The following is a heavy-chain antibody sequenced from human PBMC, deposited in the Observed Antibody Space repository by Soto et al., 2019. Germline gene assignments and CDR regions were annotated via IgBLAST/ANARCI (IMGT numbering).Heavy chain of an antibody. D-gene: IGHD3-3*01. Sequence: GGSLRLSCAASGFSLGSYDLSWVRQAPGKGLEWVSTISGSDGKTFYADAVKGRFSISRDTSQNTLYLQMNSLGADDTAIYYCARWSYFAYCGQGT. J-gene: IGHJ4*02. CDR2: ISGSDGKT. V-gene: IGHV3-23*01. CDR1: GFSLGSYD. CDR3: ARWSYFAY.